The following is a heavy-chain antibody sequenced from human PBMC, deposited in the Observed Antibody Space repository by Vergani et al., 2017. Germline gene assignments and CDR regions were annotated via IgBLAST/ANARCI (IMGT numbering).Heavy chain of an antibody. Sequence: QVQLVESGGGVVQPGRSLRLSCAASGFTFSSYAMHWVRQAPGKGLEWVAVISYDGSNKYYADSVKGRFTISRDNSKNTLYLQMNSLRAEDTAVYYCARALVHPGRVRDAFDIWGQGTMVTVSS. V-gene: IGHV3-30-3*01. J-gene: IGHJ3*02. CDR1: GFTFSSYA. D-gene: IGHD3-10*01. CDR2: ISYDGSNK. CDR3: ARALVHPGRVRDAFDI.